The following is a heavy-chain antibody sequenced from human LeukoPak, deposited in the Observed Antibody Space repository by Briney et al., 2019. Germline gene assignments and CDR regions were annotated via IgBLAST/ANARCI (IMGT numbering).Heavy chain of an antibody. CDR1: VYTFISYW. CDR3: ARIEGNYYYYMDV. Sequence: GESLKISCKGSVYTFISYWIGWVRQMPGKGLEWMGIIYPSDSDTRYSPSFQGQVTISVDKSITTAYLQWSSLKASDTAMYYCARIEGNYYYYMDVWGKGTTVTVSS. CDR2: IYPSDSDT. J-gene: IGHJ6*03. V-gene: IGHV5-51*01.